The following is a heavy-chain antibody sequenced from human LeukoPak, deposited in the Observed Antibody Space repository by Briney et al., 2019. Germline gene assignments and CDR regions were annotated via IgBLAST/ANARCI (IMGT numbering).Heavy chain of an antibody. CDR2: LRGSTSYI. CDR1: AFTFRTYS. V-gene: IGHV3-21*01. J-gene: IGHJ4*02. CDR3: ARGSDFVWGSYRPYFDY. D-gene: IGHD3-16*02. Sequence: GGSLRLSCVASAFTFRTYSMHWVRRASGKGLEWGSSLRGSTSYIYYADSVRGRFTISRDNAKTSLYLQMISLRAEDTAVYYCARGSDFVWGSYRPYFDYWGQGTLVTVSS.